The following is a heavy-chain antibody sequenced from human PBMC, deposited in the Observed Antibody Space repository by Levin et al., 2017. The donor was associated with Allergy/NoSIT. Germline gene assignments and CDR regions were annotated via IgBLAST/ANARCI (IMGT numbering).Heavy chain of an antibody. V-gene: IGHV7-4-1*02. J-gene: IGHJ4*02. CDR1: GYTFTSYA. D-gene: IGHD2-2*01. Sequence: ASVKVSCKASGYTFTSYAMNWVRQAPGQGLEWMGWINTNTGNPTYAQGFTGRFVFSLDTSVSTAYLQISSLKAEDTAVYYCARDCPRVEYCSSTSCYGYWGQGTLVTVSS. CDR3: ARDCPRVEYCSSTSCYGY. CDR2: INTNTGNP.